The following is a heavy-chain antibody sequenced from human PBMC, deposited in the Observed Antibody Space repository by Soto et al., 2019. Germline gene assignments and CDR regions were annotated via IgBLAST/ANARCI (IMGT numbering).Heavy chain of an antibody. J-gene: IGHJ4*02. CDR2: FSATSENT. V-gene: IGHV3-23*01. CDR1: GFFFSSYT. CDR3: AKARDQQWVRLHLAY. Sequence: EVQLLESGGGLVQPGGSLRLSCVGSGFFFSSYTMTWVRQAPGKGLEWVSSFSATSENTYYADSVRGRCTIYRDNSKNTLFLQMNSLTAEDTAMYYCAKARDQQWVRLHLAYWGQGILVIVSS. D-gene: IGHD6-19*01.